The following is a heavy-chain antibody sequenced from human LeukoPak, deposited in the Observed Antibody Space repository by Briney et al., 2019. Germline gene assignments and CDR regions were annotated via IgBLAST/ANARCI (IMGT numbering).Heavy chain of an antibody. V-gene: IGHV1-2*02. CDR2: INPNSGGT. D-gene: IGHD6-19*01. J-gene: IGHJ4*02. Sequence: ASVKVSCKASGYTFTGYYMHWVRQAPGQGLEWMGWINPNSGGTNYAQKFQGRVTMTRDTSISTAYMELSRLRSDDMAVYYCARTYSSGWYYFDYWGQGTLVTVSS. CDR1: GYTFTGYY. CDR3: ARTYSSGWYYFDY.